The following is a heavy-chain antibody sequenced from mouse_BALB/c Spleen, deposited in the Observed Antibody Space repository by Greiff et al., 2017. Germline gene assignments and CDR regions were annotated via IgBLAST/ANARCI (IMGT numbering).Heavy chain of an antibody. J-gene: IGHJ2*01. V-gene: IGHV5-6-5*01. CDR2: ISSGGST. Sequence: EVKVVESGGGLVKPGGSLKLSCAASGFTFSSYAMSWVRQTPEKRLEWVASISSGGSTYYPDSVKGRFTISRDNARNILYLQMSSLRSEDTAMYYCASMDGYFDYWGQGTTLTVSS. D-gene: IGHD2-3*01. CDR1: GFTFSSYA. CDR3: ASMDGYFDY.